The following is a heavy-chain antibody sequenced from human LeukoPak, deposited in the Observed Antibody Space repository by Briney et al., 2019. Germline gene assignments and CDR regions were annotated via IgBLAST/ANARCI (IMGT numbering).Heavy chain of an antibody. D-gene: IGHD3-16*02. Sequence: SQTLSLTCTVSGGSISSGSYYWSWIRQPAGKGLEWIGRIYTSGSTNYNPSLKSRVTISVDTSKNHFSLKLSSVTAADTAVYYCARYVWGSYPTFEDYWGQGTLVTVSS. CDR1: GGSISSGSYY. CDR3: ARYVWGSYPTFEDY. CDR2: IYTSGST. V-gene: IGHV4-61*02. J-gene: IGHJ4*02.